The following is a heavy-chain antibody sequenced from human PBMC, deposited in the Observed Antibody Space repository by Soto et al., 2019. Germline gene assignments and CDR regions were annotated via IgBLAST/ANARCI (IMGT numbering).Heavy chain of an antibody. Sequence: QVQLVQAGAEVKKPGSSVKVSCKASGGTFSSYAISWVRQAPGQGLEWMGGIIHIYGTANYAQKFQGSLTITADESTSTAYMELSSLRSEDTAVDYCARRFVERWLQFGRAHHDSYYYGMDVGGQGITVTVSS. CDR2: IIHIYGTA. D-gene: IGHD5-12*01. J-gene: IGHJ6*02. CDR3: ARRFVERWLQFGRAHHDSYYYGMDV. V-gene: IGHV1-69*01. CDR1: GGTFSSYA.